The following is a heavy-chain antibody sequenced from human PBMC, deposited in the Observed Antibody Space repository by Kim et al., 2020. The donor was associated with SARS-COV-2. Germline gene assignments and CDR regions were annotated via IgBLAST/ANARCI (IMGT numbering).Heavy chain of an antibody. Sequence: YYNPSLKSRVTIAVDTSKIQFSLKRSCVTAADTAVYYCARDLYSSTLFGYWGQGTLVTVSS. CDR3: ARDLYSSTLFGY. J-gene: IGHJ4*02. D-gene: IGHD6-13*01. V-gene: IGHV4-39*07.